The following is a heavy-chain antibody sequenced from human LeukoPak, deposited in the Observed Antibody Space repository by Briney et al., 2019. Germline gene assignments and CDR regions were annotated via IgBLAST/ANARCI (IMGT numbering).Heavy chain of an antibody. J-gene: IGHJ3*02. Sequence: SETLSLTCTVSGGSISSGGYYWSWIRQPPGKGLEWIGYIYHSGSAYYNPSLKSRVTISVDRSKNQFSLKLSSVTAADTAVYYCARYRPDGAFDIWGQGTMVTVSS. CDR3: ARYRPDGAFDI. CDR2: IYHSGSA. CDR1: GGSISSGGYY. V-gene: IGHV4-30-2*01. D-gene: IGHD1-14*01.